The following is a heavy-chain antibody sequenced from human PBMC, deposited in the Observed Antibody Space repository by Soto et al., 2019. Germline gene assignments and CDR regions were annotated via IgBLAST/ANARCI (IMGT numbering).Heavy chain of an antibody. V-gene: IGHV1-69*02. CDR3: ARAWSSSWSDFDY. J-gene: IGHJ4*02. CDR1: GGTFSSYT. D-gene: IGHD6-13*01. Sequence: QVQLVQSGAEVKKPGSSVKVSCKASGGTFSSYTISWVRQAPGQGLEWMGRIIPILGIANYAQKFQGRVTITADKSTSTADMELSSLRSEDTAVYYCARAWSSSWSDFDYWGQGTLVTVSS. CDR2: IIPILGIA.